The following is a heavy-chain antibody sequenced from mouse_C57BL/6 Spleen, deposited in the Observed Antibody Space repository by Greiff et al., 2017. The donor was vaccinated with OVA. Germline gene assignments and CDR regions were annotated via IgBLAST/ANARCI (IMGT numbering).Heavy chain of an antibody. Sequence: QVQLQQSGAELMKPGASVKLSCKATGYTFTSYWIEWVKQRPGHGLEWIGEILPGSGSTNYNEKFKGKATLTADTSSNTAYMQLSSLTAEDSAIYFCASPVDLYYLDYWGQGTSVTVSS. D-gene: IGHD1-1*01. CDR2: ILPGSGST. CDR3: ASPVDLYYLDY. J-gene: IGHJ4*01. CDR1: GYTFTSYW. V-gene: IGHV1-9*01.